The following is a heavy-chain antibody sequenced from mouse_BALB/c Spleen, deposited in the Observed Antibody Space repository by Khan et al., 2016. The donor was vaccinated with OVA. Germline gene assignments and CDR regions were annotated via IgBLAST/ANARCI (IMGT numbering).Heavy chain of an antibody. J-gene: IGHJ3*01. V-gene: IGHV5-9-3*01. D-gene: IGHD1-1*01. CDR3: AREIFTTVVATPFAY. CDR2: ISSGGSYT. CDR1: GFTFSNYA. Sequence: EVELVESGGGLVKPGGSLKLSCAASGFTFSNYAMSWVRHTPAQRLEWVATISSGGSYTYYPDSVQGRFTISRDNATNTLSLQMSRLRSEDTAIYYCAREIFTTVVATPFAYWGQGTRVTVSA.